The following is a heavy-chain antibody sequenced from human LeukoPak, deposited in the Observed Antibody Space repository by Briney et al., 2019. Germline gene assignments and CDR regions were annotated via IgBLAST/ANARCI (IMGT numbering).Heavy chain of an antibody. CDR3: ARTAVGCGGDCYIDY. J-gene: IGHJ4*02. CDR2: INPSGGST. V-gene: IGHV1-46*01. CDR1: GYTFTSYY. D-gene: IGHD2-21*02. Sequence: ASVKVSCKASGYTFTSYYMHWVRLAPGQGLEWMGIINPSGGSTSYAQKFQGRATMTRDMSTSTVYMELSSLRSEDTAVYYCARTAVGCGGDCYIDYWGQGTLVTVSS.